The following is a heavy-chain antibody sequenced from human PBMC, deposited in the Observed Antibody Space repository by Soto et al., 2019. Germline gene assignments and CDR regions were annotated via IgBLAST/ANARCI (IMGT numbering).Heavy chain of an antibody. J-gene: IGHJ2*01. CDR2: ISSSGSTI. V-gene: IGHV3-11*01. CDR3: ASFFFRAEDGIRDL. D-gene: IGHD3-3*01. Sequence: KGLEWVSYISSSGSTIYYADSVKGRFTISRENAKNSLDLQMNSLRAEDTAVYYCASFFFRAEDGIRDL.